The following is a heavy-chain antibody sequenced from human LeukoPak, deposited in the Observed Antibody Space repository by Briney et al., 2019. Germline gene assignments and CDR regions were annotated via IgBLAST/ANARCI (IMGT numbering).Heavy chain of an antibody. V-gene: IGHV3-33*01. Sequence: GGSLRLSCAASGFTFSSYGMHWVRQAPGKGLEWVSVIWYDGSNKYYADSVKGRFTISRDNSKNTLYLQMNSLRAEDTAVYYCAREPRGDGYNYFFDYWGQGTRVTVSS. CDR2: IWYDGSNK. D-gene: IGHD5-24*01. CDR1: GFTFSSYG. CDR3: AREPRGDGYNYFFDY. J-gene: IGHJ4*02.